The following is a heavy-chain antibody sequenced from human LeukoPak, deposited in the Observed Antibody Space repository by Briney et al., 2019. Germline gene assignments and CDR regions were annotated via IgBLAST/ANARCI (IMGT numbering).Heavy chain of an antibody. V-gene: IGHV3-9*01. CDR3: ARSRPGGAFDI. J-gene: IGHJ3*02. Sequence: PGGSLRLSCAASGFTFDDYAMHWVRQAPGKGLEWVSGISWNSGSIGYADSVKGRFTISRDNAKNSLYLQMNSLRAEDTAVYYCARSRPGGAFDIWGQGTMVTVSS. CDR2: ISWNSGSI. CDR1: GFTFDDYA.